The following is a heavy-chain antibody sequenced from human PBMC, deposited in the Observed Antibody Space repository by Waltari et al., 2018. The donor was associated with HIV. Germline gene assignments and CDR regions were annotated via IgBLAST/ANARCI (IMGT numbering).Heavy chain of an antibody. D-gene: IGHD6-6*01. J-gene: IGHJ4*02. CDR2: ISYDGRNK. CDR3: AKEDFEYGSSSHLGY. V-gene: IGHV3-30*18. Sequence: QVPLLESGGGGVQPGRSLRLSCEVSGFTFSDYGFHWVRQAPGRGLEWVAIISYDGRNKYYAESVKGRFTLSRDNAKNTLFLQMNSLRAEDTAVYYCAKEDFEYGSSSHLGYWGQGTLVTVSS. CDR1: GFTFSDYG.